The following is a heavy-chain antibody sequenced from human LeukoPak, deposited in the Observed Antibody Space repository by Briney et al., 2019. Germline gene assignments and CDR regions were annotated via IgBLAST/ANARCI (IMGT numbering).Heavy chain of an antibody. CDR1: GFIFSTYS. J-gene: IGHJ2*01. CDR3: ARVPYCEGVSCYWYLDL. CDR2: ISGSGGSSTSI. D-gene: IGHD2-15*01. Sequence: PGGSLRLSCAGSGFIFSTYSMTWVRQAPGKGLEWVSYISGSGGSSTSIYYADSVKGRFTISRDNAKNSLYLQMNSLRAEDTAVYYCARVPYCEGVSCYWYLDLWGRGTRVTVSS. V-gene: IGHV3-48*01.